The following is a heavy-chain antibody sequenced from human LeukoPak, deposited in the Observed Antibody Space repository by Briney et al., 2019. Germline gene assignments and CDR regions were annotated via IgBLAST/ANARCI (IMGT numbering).Heavy chain of an antibody. CDR1: VYTVTGYY. V-gene: IGHV1-2*02. J-gene: IGHJ4*02. Sequence: GSSVKVSCKASVYTVTGYYMHWVRQAPGQGLEWMGWINPNSGGTNYAQKFQGRVTMTRDTSISTAYMELSRLRSDATAVYYCARDLMTTVTLGYFDYWGQGTLVTVSS. CDR3: ARDLMTTVTLGYFDY. D-gene: IGHD4-17*01. CDR2: INPNSGGT.